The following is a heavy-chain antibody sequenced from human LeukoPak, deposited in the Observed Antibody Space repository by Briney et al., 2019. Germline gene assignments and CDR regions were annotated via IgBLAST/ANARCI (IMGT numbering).Heavy chain of an antibody. CDR1: GFTFSSYS. Sequence: GGSLRLSCAASGFTFSSYSMNWVRQAPGKGLEWVSYISSSSSTIYYADSVKGRFTISRDNAKNSLYLQMNSLRAEDTAVYYCAREGHSGYDHWGQGTLVTVSS. D-gene: IGHD5-12*01. J-gene: IGHJ4*02. CDR2: ISSSSSTI. V-gene: IGHV3-48*04. CDR3: AREGHSGYDH.